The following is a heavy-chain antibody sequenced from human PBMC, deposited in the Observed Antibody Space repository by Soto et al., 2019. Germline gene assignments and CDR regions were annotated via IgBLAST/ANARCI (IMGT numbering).Heavy chain of an antibody. D-gene: IGHD3-22*01. CDR2: IVVGSGNT. Sequence: SAKVSWKASGCNIRTPEVQCVRPARGQRLEWIGWIVVGSGNTNYAQKFQERVTITRDMSTSTAYMDVSSLRSEDTAVYYCAADPYYYDSSDYYSFDQWGQGTLVTVS. V-gene: IGHV1-58*01. CDR1: GCNIRTPE. J-gene: IGHJ4*02. CDR3: AADPYYYDSSDYYSFDQ.